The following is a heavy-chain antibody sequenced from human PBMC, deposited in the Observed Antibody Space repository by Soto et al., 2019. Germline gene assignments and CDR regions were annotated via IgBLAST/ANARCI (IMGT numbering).Heavy chain of an antibody. J-gene: IGHJ4*02. D-gene: IGHD3-22*01. V-gene: IGHV4-31*03. CDR2: IYYSGST. Sequence: SETLSLTCTVSGGSISSGGYYWSWIRQHPGKGLEWIGYIYYSGSTYYNPSLKSRVTISVDTSKNQFSLKLSSVTAADTAVYYCATYYYDSKVLDYWGQGTLVTVSS. CDR1: GGSISSGGYY. CDR3: ATYYYDSKVLDY.